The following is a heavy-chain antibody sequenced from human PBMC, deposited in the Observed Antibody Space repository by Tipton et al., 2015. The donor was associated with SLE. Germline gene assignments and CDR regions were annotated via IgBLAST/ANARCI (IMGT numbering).Heavy chain of an antibody. Sequence: QSGPEVKKPGASVKVSCKASGYTFTSYGISWVRQAPGQGLEWMGWINSYNGNTNYAQKLQGRVTMTTDTSTSTAYMELKSLRSDDTAVYYCARDTKAARPGWFDPWGQGTLVTVRS. CDR1: GYTFTSYG. CDR3: ARDTKAARPGWFDP. CDR2: INSYNGNT. D-gene: IGHD6-6*01. V-gene: IGHV1-18*01. J-gene: IGHJ5*02.